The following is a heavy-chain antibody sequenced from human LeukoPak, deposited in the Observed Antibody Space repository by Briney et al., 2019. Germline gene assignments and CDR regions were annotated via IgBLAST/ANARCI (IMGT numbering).Heavy chain of an antibody. J-gene: IGHJ2*01. CDR1: GGNFVTYY. CDR2: VSPALVIS. Sequence: GASVKVSCKASGGNFVTYYITWVWQAPGQGLEWMGRVSPALVISYYAQKFQGRLTISADTSTTTAYMELTSLRPEDTAVYYCAVAYDGAEGYFDLWGRGTLVTVSS. CDR3: AVAYDGAEGYFDL. V-gene: IGHV1-69*02. D-gene: IGHD3-22*01.